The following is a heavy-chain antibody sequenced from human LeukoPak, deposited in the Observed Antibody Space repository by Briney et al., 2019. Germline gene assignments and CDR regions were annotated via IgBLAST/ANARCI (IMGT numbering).Heavy chain of an antibody. Sequence: ASVKVSCKASGGTFSSYAISWVRQAPGQGLEWMGGIIPIFGTANYAQKFQGRVTITADESTSTAYMELSSLRAEDTAVYYCAREATRPYYYDSSGYYGSFDPWGQGTLVTVSS. CDR1: GGTFSSYA. CDR2: IIPIFGTA. J-gene: IGHJ5*02. CDR3: AREATRPYYYDSSGYYGSFDP. V-gene: IGHV1-69*13. D-gene: IGHD3-22*01.